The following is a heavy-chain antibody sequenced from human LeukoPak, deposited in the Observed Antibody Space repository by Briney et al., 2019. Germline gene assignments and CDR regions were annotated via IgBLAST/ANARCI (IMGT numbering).Heavy chain of an antibody. CDR1: GFTFSSYW. D-gene: IGHD3-22*01. Sequence: GGSLRLSCAASGFTFSSYWMHWVRQAPGKGLVWVSRINSDGSSTTYADSVKGRFTISRDNAKNTLYLQVNSLRAEDTAVYYCAREAPEDIVVITDDAFDIWGQGTMVTVSS. J-gene: IGHJ3*02. CDR2: INSDGSST. CDR3: AREAPEDIVVITDDAFDI. V-gene: IGHV3-74*03.